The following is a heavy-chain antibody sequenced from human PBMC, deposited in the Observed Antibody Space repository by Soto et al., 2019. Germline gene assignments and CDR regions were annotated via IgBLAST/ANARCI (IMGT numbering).Heavy chain of an antibody. Sequence: GSGPTLVNPTQILTLTCTFSGFSLSTSGMCVSWIRQPPGKALEWLALIDWDDDKYYSTSLKTRLTISKDTSKNQVVLTMTNMDPVDTATYYCARISHRYYYDSSGSKSVDAFDIWGQGTMVTVSS. CDR1: GFSLSTSGMC. J-gene: IGHJ3*02. CDR2: IDWDDDK. CDR3: ARISHRYYYDSSGSKSVDAFDI. D-gene: IGHD3-22*01. V-gene: IGHV2-70*01.